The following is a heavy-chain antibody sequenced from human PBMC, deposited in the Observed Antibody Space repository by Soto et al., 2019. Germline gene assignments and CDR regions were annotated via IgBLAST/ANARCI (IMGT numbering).Heavy chain of an antibody. CDR3: ASGRDGYPLY. CDR1: GGSFSGYY. J-gene: IGHJ4*02. Sequence: QVQLQQWGAGLLKSSETLSLTCAVYGGSFSGYYWSWIRQPPGKGLEWIGEINHSGSTNYNPSLKSRVTISVDTSKNQFSLKLSSVTAADTAVYYCASGRDGYPLYWGQGTLVTVSS. V-gene: IGHV4-34*01. D-gene: IGHD5-12*01. CDR2: INHSGST.